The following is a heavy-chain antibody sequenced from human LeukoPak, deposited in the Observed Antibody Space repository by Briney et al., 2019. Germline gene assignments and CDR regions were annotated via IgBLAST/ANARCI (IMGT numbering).Heavy chain of an antibody. V-gene: IGHV3-66*01. CDR2: IYSGGFT. CDR1: GFTISNNY. D-gene: IGHD2-21*01. CDR3: AKAPVTSCRGAYCYPFDY. Sequence: PGGSLRLSCAASGFTISNNYIRWLRQAPGKGLEWVSHIYSGGFTQFAGSVRGRFTMSRDSSKNTLYLQMNSLRAEDTAVYYCAKAPVTSCRGAYCYPFDYWGQGTLVTVSS. J-gene: IGHJ4*02.